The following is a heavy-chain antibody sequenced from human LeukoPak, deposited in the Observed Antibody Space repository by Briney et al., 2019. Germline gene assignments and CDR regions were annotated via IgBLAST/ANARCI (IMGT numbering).Heavy chain of an antibody. D-gene: IGHD3-22*01. CDR2: INSDGSST. V-gene: IGHV3-74*01. J-gene: IGHJ3*02. CDR3: ARTLGPLRRGFGFDI. Sequence: GGSLRLSCAASGFTFSSYWMHWVRQAPGKGLVWVSRINSDGSSTSYADSVKGRFTISRDNAKNSLYLEMSSLRAEDTAVFYCARTLGPLRRGFGFDIWGQGTMVTVSS. CDR1: GFTFSSYW.